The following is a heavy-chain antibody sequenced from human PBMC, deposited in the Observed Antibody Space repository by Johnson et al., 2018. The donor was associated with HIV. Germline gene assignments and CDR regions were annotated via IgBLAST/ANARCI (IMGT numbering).Heavy chain of an antibody. V-gene: IGHV3-30*02. J-gene: IGHJ3*02. CDR3: AKDLYDSSGYGAFDI. CDR1: GFTFSSYG. D-gene: IGHD3-22*01. CDR2: IRYEGSNK. Sequence: QVQLVESGGGLIQPGGSLRLSCAASGFTFSSYGMHWVRQAPGKGPGWVAFIRYEGSNKSSAHSVKGRFTMSSDNAKNSLYLQMNSLRAEDTALYYCAKDLYDSSGYGAFDIWGQGTMVTVSS.